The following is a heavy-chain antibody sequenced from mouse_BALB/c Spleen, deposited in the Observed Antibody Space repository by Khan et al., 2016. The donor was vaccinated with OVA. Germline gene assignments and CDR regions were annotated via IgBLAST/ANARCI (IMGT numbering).Heavy chain of an antibody. CDR1: GYTFTDFT. CDR3: ARGGGGNRFAY. J-gene: IGHJ3*01. V-gene: IGHV1S137*01. CDR2: ISTYYGDA. Sequence: QVQLQQSGAELVRPGVSVKISCKGSGYTFTDFTLHWVKQSHAMSLEWIGVISTYYGDANYNQRFKDKATMTVDKSSSTAYMELARLTSEDSANYYVARGGGGNRFAYWGQGTLVTVSA.